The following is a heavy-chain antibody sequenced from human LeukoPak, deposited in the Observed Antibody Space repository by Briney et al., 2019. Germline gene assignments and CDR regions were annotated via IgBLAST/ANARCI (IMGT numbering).Heavy chain of an antibody. J-gene: IGHJ4*02. D-gene: IGHD2-15*01. V-gene: IGHV1-2*02. CDR3: ARDGPYCSGGSCPDY. CDR2: INPNSGGT. CDR1: GYTFTGYY. Sequence: VASVKVSRKASGYTFTGYYMHWVRQAPGQGLEWMGWINPNSGGTNYAQKFQGRVTMTRDTSISTAYMELSRLRSDDTAVYYCARDGPYCSGGSCPDYWGQGTLVTVSS.